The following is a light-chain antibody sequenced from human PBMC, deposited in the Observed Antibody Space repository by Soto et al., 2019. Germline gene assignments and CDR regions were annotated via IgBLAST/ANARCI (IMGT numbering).Light chain of an antibody. CDR3: SSYTSSILG. Sequence: QSVLTQPASVSGSPGQSITISCTGTNSDVGGYNYVSWYQQYPGKAPKLMIYEVSNRPSGVSNRFSGSKSGNTASLTISGLQAEDEADYYCSSYTSSILGFGGGTKLTVL. V-gene: IGLV2-14*01. J-gene: IGLJ3*02. CDR1: NSDVGGYNY. CDR2: EVS.